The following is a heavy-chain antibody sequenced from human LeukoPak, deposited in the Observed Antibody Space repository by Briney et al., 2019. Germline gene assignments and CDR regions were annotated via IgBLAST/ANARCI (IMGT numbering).Heavy chain of an antibody. CDR1: GFTFSSYG. V-gene: IGHV3-30*02. D-gene: IGHD3-3*01. CDR3: AKDRSAYYYFWSGYYSDY. CDR2: IRYDGSNK. Sequence: GGSLRLSCAASGFTFSSYGMHWVRQAPGKGLEWVAFIRYDGSNKYYADSVKGRFTISRDNSKNTLYLQMNSLRAEDTAVYYCAKDRSAYYYFWSGYYSDYWGQGTLVTVSS. J-gene: IGHJ4*02.